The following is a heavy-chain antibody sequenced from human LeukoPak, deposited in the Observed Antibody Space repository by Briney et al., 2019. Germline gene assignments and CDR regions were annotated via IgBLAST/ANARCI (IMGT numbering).Heavy chain of an antibody. J-gene: IGHJ4*02. CDR1: GGTFSSYA. CDR2: IIPILGIA. V-gene: IGHV1-69*04. Sequence: ASVKVSCKASGGTFSSYAISWVRQAPGQGLEWMGRIIPILGIANYAQKFQGRVTNTADKSTSTAYMELSSLRSEDTAVYYCALLEAAAGTDYWGQGTLVTVSS. CDR3: ALLEAAAGTDY. D-gene: IGHD6-13*01.